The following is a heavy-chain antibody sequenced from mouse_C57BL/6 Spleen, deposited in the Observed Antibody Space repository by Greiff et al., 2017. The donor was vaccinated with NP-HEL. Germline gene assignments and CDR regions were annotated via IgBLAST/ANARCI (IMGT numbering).Heavy chain of an antibody. CDR2: ISDGGSYT. CDR3: AREDYGYDGGYAMDY. Sequence: EVNLVESGGGLVKPGGSLKLSCAASGFTFSSYAMSWVRQTPEKRLEWVATISDGGSYTYYPDNVKGRFTISRDNAKNNLYLQMSHLKSEDTAMYYCAREDYGYDGGYAMDYWGQGTSVTVSS. CDR1: GFTFSSYA. V-gene: IGHV5-4*01. J-gene: IGHJ4*01. D-gene: IGHD2-2*01.